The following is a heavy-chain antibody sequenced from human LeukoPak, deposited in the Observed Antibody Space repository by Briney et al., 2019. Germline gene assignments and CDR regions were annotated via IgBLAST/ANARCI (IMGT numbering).Heavy chain of an antibody. CDR3: ASFSDY. CDR1: GFSFSDYY. J-gene: IGHJ4*02. Sequence: GGSQRLSCAASGFSFSDYYMSWIRQAPGEGLEWVSCISGSGDYTTYADSVKGRFTVSRDNAKNSLYLQMNSLRAEDTAIYYCASFSDYWGRGTLVTVSS. V-gene: IGHV3-11*06. CDR2: ISGSGDYT.